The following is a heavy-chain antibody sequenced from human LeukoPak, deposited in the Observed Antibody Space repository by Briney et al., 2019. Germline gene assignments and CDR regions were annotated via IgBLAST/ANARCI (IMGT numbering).Heavy chain of an antibody. Sequence: SETLSLTCAVYGGSLRDYSWNWIRQPPGKGLEWIGYIYYSGSTNYNPSLKSRVTISVDTSKNQFSLKLSSVTAAVTAVYYCARDGDGSGVAKYWGQGTLVTVSS. CDR3: ARDGDGSGVAKY. CDR2: IYYSGST. J-gene: IGHJ4*02. D-gene: IGHD5-24*01. CDR1: GGSLRDYS. V-gene: IGHV4-59*01.